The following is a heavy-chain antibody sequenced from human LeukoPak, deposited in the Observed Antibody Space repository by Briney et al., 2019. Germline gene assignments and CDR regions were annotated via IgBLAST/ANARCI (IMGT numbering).Heavy chain of an antibody. CDR1: GFTFSTYW. CDR2: IDGDGSDT. Sequence: PGGSLRLSCAASGFTFSTYWMHWVRQAPGKGLVWVSRIDGDGSDTNFADSVKGRFTISRDNAKNTVSLQMNSLRGEDTAVYYCVRGLDSYSYAYGLYWGQGTLVTVSS. V-gene: IGHV3-74*01. CDR3: VRGLDSYSYAYGLY. D-gene: IGHD5-18*01. J-gene: IGHJ4*02.